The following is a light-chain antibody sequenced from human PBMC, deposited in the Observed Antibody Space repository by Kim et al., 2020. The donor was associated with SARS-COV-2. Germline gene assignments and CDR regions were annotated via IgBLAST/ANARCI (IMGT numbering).Light chain of an antibody. Sequence: AIQMTQSPSSLSASVGDRVIITCRASQDIKKDLGWYQQKPGKAPKLLIYYVSTLESGVPSRFSGSGSGTDFTLTISSLQPEDFATYYCLQDYLYPWTFGQGTKVDIK. V-gene: IGKV1-6*01. CDR3: LQDYLYPWT. J-gene: IGKJ1*01. CDR1: QDIKKD. CDR2: YVS.